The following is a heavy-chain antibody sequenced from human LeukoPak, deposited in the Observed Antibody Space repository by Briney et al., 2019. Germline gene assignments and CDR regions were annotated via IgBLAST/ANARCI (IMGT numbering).Heavy chain of an antibody. Sequence: GGSLRLSCAASGFTFSGYWMSWVRQAPGKGLECVANIKEDGSEKFYVDSVKGRFTISRDNAENSLFLQMNSLRAEDTAVYYCAKGYCSSTSCYLGFAFDIWGQGTMVTVSS. CDR2: IKEDGSEK. CDR1: GFTFSGYW. D-gene: IGHD2-2*01. CDR3: AKGYCSSTSCYLGFAFDI. J-gene: IGHJ3*02. V-gene: IGHV3-7*01.